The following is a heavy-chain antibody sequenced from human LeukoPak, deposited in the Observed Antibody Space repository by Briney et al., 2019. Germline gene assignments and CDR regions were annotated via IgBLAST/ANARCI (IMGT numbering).Heavy chain of an antibody. V-gene: IGHV3-30*18. D-gene: IGHD6-19*01. Sequence: GRSLRLSCAASGFTFSSYGMHWVRQAPGKGLEWVAVISYDGSNKYYADSVKGRFTISRDNSKNTLYLQMNSLRAEDTAVYYCAKEYGVAVAGTAYYYYYGMDVWGQGTTVTVSS. CDR3: AKEYGVAVAGTAYYYYYGMDV. J-gene: IGHJ6*02. CDR1: GFTFSSYG. CDR2: ISYDGSNK.